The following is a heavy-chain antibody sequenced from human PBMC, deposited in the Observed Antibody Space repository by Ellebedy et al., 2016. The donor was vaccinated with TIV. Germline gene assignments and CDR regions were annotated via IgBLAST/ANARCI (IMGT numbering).Heavy chain of an antibody. CDR3: AKELLPSSDHAP. J-gene: IGHJ4*02. CDR1: GFTFSSYG. Sequence: GESLKISXAASGFTFSSYGMHWVRQAPGKGLEWVAVISYDGSNKYYADSVKGRFTISRDNSKNTLYLQMNSLRAEDTAVYYCAKELLPSSDHAPWGQGTLVTVSS. CDR2: ISYDGSNK. V-gene: IGHV3-30*18. D-gene: IGHD3-22*01.